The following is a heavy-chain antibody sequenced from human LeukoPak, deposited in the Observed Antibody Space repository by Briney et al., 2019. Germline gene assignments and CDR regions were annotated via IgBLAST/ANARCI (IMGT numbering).Heavy chain of an antibody. CDR1: GVAFSSYA. CDR2: ISGSGGRT. CDR3: VKDGNIALVPPAHGGEYNLFDP. J-gene: IGHJ5*02. D-gene: IGHD2-2*01. Sequence: GGSLRLSCLASGVAFSSYAMTWVRQAPGRGLEWVSSISGSGGRTYYADSVKGRFTISRDSFNNTLYLQMNSLGAEDTAVYYFVKDGNIALVPPAHGGEYNLFDPWRQETLVTVSS. V-gene: IGHV3-23*01.